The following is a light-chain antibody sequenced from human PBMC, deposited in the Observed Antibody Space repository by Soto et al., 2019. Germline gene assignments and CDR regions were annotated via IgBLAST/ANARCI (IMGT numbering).Light chain of an antibody. J-gene: IGKJ2*01. CDR1: ETVSRSY. Sequence: IVLMQSPGTMSVSPGQRVTLSCRASETVSRSYLAWYQQTPGQAPRLLIYDASTRATGIPDRFSGSGSGTDFSLTISRLEPEDCAVYYCQQFVESPYTFGPGTKLEIK. V-gene: IGKV3-20*01. CDR3: QQFVESPYT. CDR2: DAS.